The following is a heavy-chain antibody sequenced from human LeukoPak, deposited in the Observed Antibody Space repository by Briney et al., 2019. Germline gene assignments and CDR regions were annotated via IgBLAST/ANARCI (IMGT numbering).Heavy chain of an antibody. D-gene: IGHD2-15*01. J-gene: IGHJ4*02. CDR3: AKAHVGYCSGGSCGYFDY. V-gene: IGHV3-23*01. Sequence: PGGSVRLSCAASGFSCSSYAMSWVRQAPGKGLEWVSSIRVSGGNTYDADSVKGWFTISRDNSKNTLYLQMDSLRAEDTAVYYCAKAHVGYCSGGSCGYFDYWGQGTQVTVSS. CDR1: GFSCSSYA. CDR2: IRVSGGNT.